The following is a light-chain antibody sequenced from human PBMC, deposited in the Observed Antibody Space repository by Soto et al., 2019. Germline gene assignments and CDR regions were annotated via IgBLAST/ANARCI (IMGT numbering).Light chain of an antibody. J-gene: IGKJ1*01. Sequence: DIQMTQSPSTLSASVGDRVTITCRASQSISSWLAWYQQKPGKDPKLLIYDASSLESGVPSRFSGSGSETDFTLTISSLQTEDFATYSCQQRYSTTWTFGQGTKVDIK. V-gene: IGKV1-5*01. CDR2: DAS. CDR1: QSISSW. CDR3: QQRYSTTWT.